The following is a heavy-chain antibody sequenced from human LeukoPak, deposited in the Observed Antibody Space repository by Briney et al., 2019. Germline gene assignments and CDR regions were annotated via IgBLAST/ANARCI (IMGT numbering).Heavy chain of an antibody. CDR1: GFIFSSYA. Sequence: GGSLRLSCSASGFIFSSYAMHWVRQAPGKGLEYVSAISSNGGSTYYADSVKGRFTISRDNSKNTLYLQMSSLRAEDTAVYYCVKDLLWFGEFPPFWGQGTLVTVSS. CDR2: ISSNGGST. CDR3: VKDLLWFGEFPPF. D-gene: IGHD3-10*01. V-gene: IGHV3-64D*06. J-gene: IGHJ4*02.